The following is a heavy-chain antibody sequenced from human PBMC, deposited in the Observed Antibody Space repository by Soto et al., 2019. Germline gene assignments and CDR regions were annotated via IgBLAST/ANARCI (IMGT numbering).Heavy chain of an antibody. Sequence: QVQLVESGGGVVQPGRSLRLSCAASGFTFSSYAMHWVRQAPGKGLEWVAVISYDGSNKYYADSVKGRFTISRDNSKNPLYLQMNSLRAEDTAVYYCAREQYGGNYFDYWGQVTLVTVSS. CDR2: ISYDGSNK. J-gene: IGHJ4*02. D-gene: IGHD4-17*01. CDR1: GFTFSSYA. CDR3: AREQYGGNYFDY. V-gene: IGHV3-30-3*01.